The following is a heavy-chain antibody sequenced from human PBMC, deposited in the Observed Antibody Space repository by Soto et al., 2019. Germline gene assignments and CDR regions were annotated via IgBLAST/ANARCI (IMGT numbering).Heavy chain of an antibody. CDR2: ISGSGAST. J-gene: IGHJ4*02. Sequence: EVQLLESGGGVGQPGGSLRLSCAATGFSFSGYAMSWVRQAAGKGLEWVSTISGSGASTFHADSVKGRFTISRDNSKNTCYLQINSLRAEDTAVYYCAKNSKGYSGSYFDYWGQGTLVTVSS. CDR1: GFSFSGYA. V-gene: IGHV3-23*01. CDR3: AKNSKGYSGSYFDY. D-gene: IGHD1-26*01.